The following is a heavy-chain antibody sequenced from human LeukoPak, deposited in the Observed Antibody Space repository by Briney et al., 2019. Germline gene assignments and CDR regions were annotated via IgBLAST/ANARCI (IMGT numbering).Heavy chain of an antibody. D-gene: IGHD1-26*01. J-gene: IGHJ4*02. CDR3: ARSSSGSYTTFHY. Sequence: PSETLSLTCTVSGDSISTNSYYSGWIRQPPGKGLEWIGSFYYSGSTYYNPSLLSRVTISVDTSKNQFSLRLSSVTAADTAVYYCARSSSGSYTTFHYWGQGTLVTVSS. CDR2: FYYSGST. CDR1: GDSISTNSYY. V-gene: IGHV4-39*01.